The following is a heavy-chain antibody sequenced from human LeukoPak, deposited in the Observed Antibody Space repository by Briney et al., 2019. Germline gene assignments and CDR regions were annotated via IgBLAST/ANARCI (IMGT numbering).Heavy chain of an antibody. CDR1: GYSFTSYW. J-gene: IGHJ4*02. CDR2: IYPGDSDT. V-gene: IGHV5-51*01. CDR3: ARVYDSSGYFSFHY. D-gene: IGHD3-22*01. Sequence: GESLKISCKGSGYSFTSYWIGWVRQMPGKGLEWMGIIYPGDSDTRYSPSFQGQVTISADKSISTARLQWSSLKASDTAMYYCARVYDSSGYFSFHYWGQGTLVIVSS.